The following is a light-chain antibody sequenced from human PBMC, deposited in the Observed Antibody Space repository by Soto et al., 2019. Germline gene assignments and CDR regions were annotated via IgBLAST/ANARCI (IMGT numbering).Light chain of an antibody. CDR3: QYLNGGSTLT. CDR2: GGY. CDR1: QDVSDF. V-gene: IGKV1-9*01. J-gene: IGKJ5*01. Sequence: DIQLTQSPSILSASIGDRVTITCRASQDVSDFLAWYQHPPGKAPNLLIYGGYTLQSGVPSRFSGSGSGTAFSLITTGLQTADFVAYYCQYLNGGSTLTLGHGTSVEI.